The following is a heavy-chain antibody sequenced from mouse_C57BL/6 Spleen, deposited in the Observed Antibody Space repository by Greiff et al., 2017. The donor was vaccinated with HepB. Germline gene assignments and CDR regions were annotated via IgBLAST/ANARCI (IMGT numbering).Heavy chain of an antibody. CDR3: ARGGLTGTVFAY. CDR1: GYAFSSSW. V-gene: IGHV1-82*01. CDR2: IYPGDGDT. D-gene: IGHD4-1*01. Sequence: VKLMESGPELVKPGASVKISCKASGYAFSSSWMNWVKQRPGKGLEWIGRIYPGDGDTNYNGKFKGKATLTADKSSSTAYMQLSSLTSEDSAVYVCARGGLTGTVFAYWGQGTLVTVSA. J-gene: IGHJ3*01.